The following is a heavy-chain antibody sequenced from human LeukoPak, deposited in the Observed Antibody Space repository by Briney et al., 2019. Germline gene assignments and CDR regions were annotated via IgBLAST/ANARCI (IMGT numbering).Heavy chain of an antibody. CDR2: MYYSGST. D-gene: IGHD6-13*01. J-gene: IGHJ5*02. Sequence: SETLSLTCTVSGGSISSSNNYWDWIRQPPGKGLEWIGSMYYSGSTNYNPSLKSRVTMSLDTSKNQFSLKLSSVTAVDTAVYYCARGGSSSWPEFDPWGQGTLVTVSS. CDR1: GGSISSSNNY. CDR3: ARGGSSSWPEFDP. V-gene: IGHV4-39*07.